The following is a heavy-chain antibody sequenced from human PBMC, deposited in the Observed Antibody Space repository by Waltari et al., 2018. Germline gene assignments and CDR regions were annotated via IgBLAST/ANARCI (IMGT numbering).Heavy chain of an antibody. CDR2: ISHSGST. J-gene: IGHJ6*02. V-gene: IGHV4-34*01. Sequence: QVQLQQWGAGLLKPSETLSLTCAVHGGSFSGYFWSWIRQTPGEGLEWSGEISHSGSTNYNPSLQSRVTVSKDTSKNRVSLELTSVTAADTAVYFCARLSRRSGTPVFGGRNYYGMDVWGQGTTVTVSS. D-gene: IGHD1-1*01. CDR1: GGSFSGYF. CDR3: ARLSRRSGTPVFGGRNYYGMDV.